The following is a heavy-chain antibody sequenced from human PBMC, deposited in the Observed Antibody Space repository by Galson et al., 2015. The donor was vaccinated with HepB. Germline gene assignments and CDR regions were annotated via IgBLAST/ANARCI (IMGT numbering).Heavy chain of an antibody. CDR2: INPNSGGT. V-gene: IGHV1-2*02. J-gene: IGHJ5*02. Sequence: SVKVSCKASGYTFTGYYMHWVRQAPGQGLEWMGWINPNSGGTNYAQKFQGRVTMTRDTSISTAYMELSRLRSDDTAVYYCARDIGYCSSTSCHAWGQGTLVTVSS. CDR3: ARDIGYCSSTSCHA. CDR1: GYTFTGYY. D-gene: IGHD2-2*01.